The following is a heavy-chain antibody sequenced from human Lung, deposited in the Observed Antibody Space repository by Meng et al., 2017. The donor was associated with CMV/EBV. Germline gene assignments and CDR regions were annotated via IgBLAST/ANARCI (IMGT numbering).Heavy chain of an antibody. J-gene: IGHJ1*01. D-gene: IGHD1-1*01. V-gene: IGHV3-74*01. CDR3: ATLAHKLEIDEC. Sequence: GGSLRLXCAASGFTFSSYWMHWVRQAPGKGLVWVSRINSDGSSTSYADSVKGRFTISRDNAKNTLYLQMNSLRAEDTAVYYCATLAHKLEIDECWGQGTLVTVSS. CDR2: INSDGSST. CDR1: GFTFSSYW.